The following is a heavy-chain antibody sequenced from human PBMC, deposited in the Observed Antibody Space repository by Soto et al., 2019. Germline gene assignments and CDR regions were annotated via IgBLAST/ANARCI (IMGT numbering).Heavy chain of an antibody. CDR2: INCGSGNP. CDR3: ARSGYSSGWYHWYFDF. D-gene: IGHD6-19*01. Sequence: QVQLVQSEAEVKKPGASVKVSCKASGYTFTNYGIHWVRQAPGQRLEWMGWINCGSGNPKYSQNLQGRFTISRDTSGNTAYLELSSLRPEDTAVYYCARSGYSSGWYHWYFDFWGRGTLVTVSS. V-gene: IGHV1-3*01. CDR1: GYTFTNYG. J-gene: IGHJ2*01.